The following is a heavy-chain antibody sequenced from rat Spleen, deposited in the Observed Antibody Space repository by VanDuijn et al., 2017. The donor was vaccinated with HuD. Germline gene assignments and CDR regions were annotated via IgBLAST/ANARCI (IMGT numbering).Heavy chain of an antibody. CDR2: ISSEGINT. Sequence: EVQLAETGGGLVQPGRSLKLSSVASGFTCSRYWMYWVRQAPGKGLEWVSSISSEGINTYYPDSVKGRFTISRNNAENTVYLQMDSLRSEDTATYYCAVAGYGYWGQGVMVTVSS. CDR3: AVAGYGY. V-gene: IGHV5-58*01. J-gene: IGHJ2*01. D-gene: IGHD1-7*01. CDR1: GFTCSRYW.